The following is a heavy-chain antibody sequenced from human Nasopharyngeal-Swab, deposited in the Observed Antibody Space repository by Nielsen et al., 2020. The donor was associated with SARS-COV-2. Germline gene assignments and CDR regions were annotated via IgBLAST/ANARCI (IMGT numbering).Heavy chain of an antibody. D-gene: IGHD6-13*01. V-gene: IGHV3-23*01. CDR2: ISGSGGST. CDR3: ASQFHIAAAGKPLPTNYYYYGMDV. CDR1: GFTFSSYA. Sequence: GGSLRLSCAASGFTFSSYAMSWVRQAPGKGLEWVSAISGSGGSTYYADSVKGRFTISRDNSKNTLYLQMNSLRAEDTAVYYCASQFHIAAAGKPLPTNYYYYGMDVWGQGTTVTVSS. J-gene: IGHJ6*02.